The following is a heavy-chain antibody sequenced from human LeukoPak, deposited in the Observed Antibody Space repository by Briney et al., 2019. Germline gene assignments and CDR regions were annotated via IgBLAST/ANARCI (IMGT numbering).Heavy chain of an antibody. V-gene: IGHV3-30*04. CDR2: ISYDGSNK. J-gene: IGHJ3*02. Sequence: GRSLRLSCAASGFTFSSYAMHWVRQAPGKGLEWVAVISYDGSNKYYADSVKGRFTISRDNSTNTLYLQMNRLRAGDTAVYYCARVLQVWLLLGAFDIWGQGTMVTVSS. CDR1: GFTFSSYA. CDR3: ARVLQVWLLLGAFDI. D-gene: IGHD5-18*01.